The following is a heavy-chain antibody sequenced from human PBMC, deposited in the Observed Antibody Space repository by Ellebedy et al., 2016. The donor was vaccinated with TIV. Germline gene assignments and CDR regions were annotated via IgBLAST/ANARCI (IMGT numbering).Heavy chain of an antibody. V-gene: IGHV3-49*04. CDR1: GFSFGDYA. CDR3: SRRDDFAWFKKAMDV. CDR2: MRGKQYGGAT. D-gene: IGHD3-9*01. Sequence: GESLKISXTASGFSFGDYAVTWVRQAPGKGLEWVGFMRGKQYGGATEYAASVKGRFFISRDHSKSIAYLQMNDLKIEDTGVYYCSRRDDFAWFKKAMDVWGQGTAVTVSS. J-gene: IGHJ6*02.